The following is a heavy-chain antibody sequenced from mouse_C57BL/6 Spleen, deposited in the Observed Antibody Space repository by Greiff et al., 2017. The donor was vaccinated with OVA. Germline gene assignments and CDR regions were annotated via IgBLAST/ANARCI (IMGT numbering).Heavy chain of an antibody. CDR2: INPNNGGT. Sequence: EVQLQQSGPELVKPGASVKISCKASGYTFTDYYMNWVKQSHGKSLEWIGDINPNNGGTSYNQKFKGKATLTVDKSSSTAYMELRSLTSEDSAVYYCARGLGGYWGQGTTLTVSS. D-gene: IGHD3-3*01. CDR1: GYTFTDYY. J-gene: IGHJ2*01. CDR3: ARGLGGY. V-gene: IGHV1-26*01.